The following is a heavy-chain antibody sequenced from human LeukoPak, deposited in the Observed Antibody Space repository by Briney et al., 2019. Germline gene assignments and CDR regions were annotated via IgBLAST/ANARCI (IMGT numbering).Heavy chain of an antibody. Sequence: GGSLRLSCAASAFSLNAYNMNWVRQAPGKGLEWVSSISYTGTYIYYADSVKGRFTISRDNAKNTLYLQMNSLYYCARSYGTIVFDYWGQGILVTVSS. CDR3: VFDY. J-gene: IGHJ4*02. CDR2: ISYTGTYI. V-gene: IGHV3-21*01. D-gene: IGHD1-14*01. CDR1: AFSLNAYN.